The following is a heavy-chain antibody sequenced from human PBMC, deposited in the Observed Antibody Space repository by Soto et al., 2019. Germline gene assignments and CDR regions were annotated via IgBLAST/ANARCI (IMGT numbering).Heavy chain of an antibody. CDR2: IWYDGSNK. CDR1: GFTFSSYG. CDR3: AREGYCSGGSCYGDNWFDP. J-gene: IGHJ5*02. V-gene: IGHV3-33*01. Sequence: LRLSCAASGFTFSSYGMHWVRQAPGKGLEWVAVIWYDGSNKYYADSVKGRFTISRDNSKNTLYLQMNSLRAEDTAVYYCAREGYCSGGSCYGDNWFDPWGQ. D-gene: IGHD2-15*01.